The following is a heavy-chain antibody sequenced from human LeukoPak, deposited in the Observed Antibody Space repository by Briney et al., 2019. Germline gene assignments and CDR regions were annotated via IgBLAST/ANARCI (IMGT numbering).Heavy chain of an antibody. D-gene: IGHD3-22*01. CDR3: ARDKYYYDSSGYYSKFDY. Sequence: SETLSLTCTVSGGSLSSYYWYWIRQPPGKGLEWIGFIYYSGSTNCNPSLESRVTISVDTSKNQFSLKLSSVTAADTAVYYCARDKYYYDSSGYYSKFDYWGQGTLVTVSS. J-gene: IGHJ4*02. CDR2: IYYSGST. CDR1: GGSLSSYY. V-gene: IGHV4-59*12.